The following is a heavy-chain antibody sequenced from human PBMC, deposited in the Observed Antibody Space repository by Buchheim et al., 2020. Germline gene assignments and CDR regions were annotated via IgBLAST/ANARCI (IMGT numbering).Heavy chain of an antibody. Sequence: QVHLQESGPRLVKPSGTLSLTCAVSGASISSTNWWSWVRQPPGKGLEWIGEVSHSGTTTYNPSLKSRVTISVDKSKNKFSLRMNSVTAADTAVYYCAREQGSITSPPYIWFDLRGQGTL. J-gene: IGHJ5*02. CDR2: VSHSGTT. CDR1: GASISSTNW. D-gene: IGHD1-26*01. CDR3: AREQGSITSPPYIWFDL. V-gene: IGHV4-4*02.